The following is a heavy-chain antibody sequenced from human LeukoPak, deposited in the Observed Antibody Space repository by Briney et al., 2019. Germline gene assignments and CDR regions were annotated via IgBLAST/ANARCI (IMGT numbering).Heavy chain of an antibody. CDR2: ISSSSSYI. D-gene: IGHD3-9*01. J-gene: IGHJ4*02. V-gene: IGHV3-21*01. Sequence: PGGSLRLSCAASGFTFSTYSMNWVRQAPGKGLEWVSSISSSSSYIYYADSVKGRFTISRDNAKNSLFLQMNSLRAEDTAVYYCAAFTYYQILTGYKAGSADYWGQGTLVTVSS. CDR1: GFTFSTYS. CDR3: AAFTYYQILTGYKAGSADY.